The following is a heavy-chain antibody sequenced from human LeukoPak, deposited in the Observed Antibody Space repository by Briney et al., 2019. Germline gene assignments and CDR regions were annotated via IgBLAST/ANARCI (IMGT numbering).Heavy chain of an antibody. Sequence: SETLSLTCTVSGGSISSYYWSWIRQPAGKGLEWIGRIYTSGSTNYNPSLKSRVTMSVDTSKNQFSLKLSSVTAADTAVYYCARGHSSGWYSWFDPWGQGTLVTVSS. CDR1: GGSISSYY. CDR3: ARGHSSGWYSWFDP. V-gene: IGHV4-4*07. D-gene: IGHD6-19*01. J-gene: IGHJ5*02. CDR2: IYTSGST.